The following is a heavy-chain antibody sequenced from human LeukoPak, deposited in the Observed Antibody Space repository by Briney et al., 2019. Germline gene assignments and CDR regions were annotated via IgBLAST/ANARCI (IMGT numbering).Heavy chain of an antibody. D-gene: IGHD2-2*01. CDR1: GYTFTGYY. CDR2: INPNSGGT. V-gene: IGHV1-2*02. Sequence: ASVKVSCKASGYTFTGYYMHWVRQAPGQGLEWMGWINPNSGGTNYAQKFQGRVTMTRDTSISTAYMELSRLRSDDTAVYYCARDRRDCSSTSCYRLAGGYYYYGMDVWGQGTTVTVSS. J-gene: IGHJ6*02. CDR3: ARDRRDCSSTSCYRLAGGYYYYGMDV.